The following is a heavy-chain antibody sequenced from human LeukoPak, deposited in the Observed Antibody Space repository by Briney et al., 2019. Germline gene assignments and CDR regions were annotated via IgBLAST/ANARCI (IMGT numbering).Heavy chain of an antibody. CDR1: LDSVSSINGA. CDR2: TYYRSKWYS. J-gene: IGHJ4*02. Sequence: SQTLSVTCAISLDSVSSINGAWNWVRQSPPGGLEWLGRTYYRSKWYSDYAVPIQGRISINPDTSKNQFTLHLFSVTPDDTAVYYCARDVATTGWYTFDYWGQGTRVTVSS. V-gene: IGHV6-1*01. D-gene: IGHD6-19*01. CDR3: ARDVATTGWYTFDY.